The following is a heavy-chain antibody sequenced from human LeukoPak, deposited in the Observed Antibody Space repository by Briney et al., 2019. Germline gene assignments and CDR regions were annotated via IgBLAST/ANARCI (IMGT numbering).Heavy chain of an antibody. J-gene: IGHJ4*02. Sequence: ASVKVSCKASGYTFTGYYMHWVRQAPGQGLEWMGWINPNSGGTNYAQKFQGRVTMTGDTSISTAYMELSRLRSDDTAVYYCARGGIVGASSRFYWGQGTLVTVSS. D-gene: IGHD1-26*01. CDR3: ARGGIVGASSRFY. CDR1: GYTFTGYY. V-gene: IGHV1-2*02. CDR2: INPNSGGT.